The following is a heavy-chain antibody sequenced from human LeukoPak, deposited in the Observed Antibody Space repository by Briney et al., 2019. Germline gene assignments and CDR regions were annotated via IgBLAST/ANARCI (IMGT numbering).Heavy chain of an antibody. CDR1: GASISSSY. CDR3: ARAVSAHSDTMYYFDN. CDR2: VYPSGYS. D-gene: IGHD2-21*02. Sequence: SETLSLTCTVSGASISSSYWGWIRQPPTKELEWVGYVYPSGYSNDNPSVRGRVTLSLDTSKNQFSLRLSSVTAADTAVYYCARAVSAHSDTMYYFDNWGQGTLVTVSS. V-gene: IGHV4-59*01. J-gene: IGHJ4*02.